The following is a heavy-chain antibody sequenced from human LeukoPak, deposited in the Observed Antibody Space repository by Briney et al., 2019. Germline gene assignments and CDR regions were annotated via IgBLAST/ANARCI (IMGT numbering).Heavy chain of an antibody. CDR3: ARHRAYYDFWSGPRFYMDV. J-gene: IGHJ6*03. CDR1: GGSISRNNYY. CDR2: INHSGST. Sequence: SETLSLTCTVSGGSISRNNYYWDWIRQSPGKGLEWIGEINHSGSTNYNPSLKSRVTISVDTSKNQFSLKLSSVTAADTAVYYCARHRAYYDFWSGPRFYMDVWGKGTTVTVSS. D-gene: IGHD3-3*01. V-gene: IGHV4-39*01.